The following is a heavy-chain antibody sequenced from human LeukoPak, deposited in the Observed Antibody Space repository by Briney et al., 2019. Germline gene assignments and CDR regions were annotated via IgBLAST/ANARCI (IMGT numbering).Heavy chain of an antibody. D-gene: IGHD3-10*01. CDR3: ARVFKSQGIDP. CDR2: MNPNSGNT. J-gene: IGHJ5*02. CDR1: GYTFTSYD. V-gene: IGHV1-8*03. Sequence: GASVKVPCKASGYTFTSYDINWVRQAPGQGLEWMGWMNPNSGNTGYTQKFQGRVTITRNTSISTAYMELSSLRSEDTAVYYCARVFKSQGIDPWGQGTLVTVSS.